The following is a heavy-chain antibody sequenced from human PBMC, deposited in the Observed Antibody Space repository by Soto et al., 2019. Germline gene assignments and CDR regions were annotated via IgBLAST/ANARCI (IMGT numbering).Heavy chain of an antibody. Sequence: EALLVESGGGLVQPGGSLRLSCAASGFNFNFFWMHWVRQAPGKGLVWVSRINGDGSTTDYADSEKGRFTISRDNAKNTLFLQMDSLRVEDTAVYYCVRDSPTNLEDADTVASWFDPWGQGTLVTVSS. J-gene: IGHJ5*02. V-gene: IGHV3-74*01. D-gene: IGHD5-12*01. CDR3: VRDSPTNLEDADTVASWFDP. CDR1: GFNFNFFW. CDR2: INGDGSTT.